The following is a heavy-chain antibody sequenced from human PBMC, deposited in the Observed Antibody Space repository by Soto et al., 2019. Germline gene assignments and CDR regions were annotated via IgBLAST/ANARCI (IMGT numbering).Heavy chain of an antibody. CDR2: INHSGST. Sequence: SETLSLTCAVYGGSFSGYYWSWIRQPPGKGLEWIGEINHSGSTNYNPSLKSRVTISVDTSKNQFSLKLSSVTAADTAVYYCARLRRFGVAIGLDYWGQGTLVTVSS. D-gene: IGHD3-3*01. J-gene: IGHJ4*02. CDR3: ARLRRFGVAIGLDY. V-gene: IGHV4-34*01. CDR1: GGSFSGYY.